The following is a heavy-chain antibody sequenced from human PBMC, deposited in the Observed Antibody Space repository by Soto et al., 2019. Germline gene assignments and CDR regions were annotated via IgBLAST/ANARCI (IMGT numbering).Heavy chain of an antibody. D-gene: IGHD6-13*01. CDR3: ATSLYSSSWYFGTYYYTMDV. CDR1: GYTLTKLS. V-gene: IGHV1-24*01. Sequence: QVQLVQSGAEVKKPGASVKVSCKLSGYTLTKLSMHWVRQAPGKGLEWMGGFDSEDGETIYAQKFQGRVTMTEDTSTDTAYMELSSLRSEDTAVYYCATSLYSSSWYFGTYYYTMDVWCQGTTVTVSS. J-gene: IGHJ6*02. CDR2: FDSEDGET.